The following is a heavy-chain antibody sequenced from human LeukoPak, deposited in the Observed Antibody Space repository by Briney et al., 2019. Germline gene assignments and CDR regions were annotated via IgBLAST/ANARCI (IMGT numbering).Heavy chain of an antibody. D-gene: IGHD2-15*01. V-gene: IGHV4-39*01. CDR2: IYYSGST. CDR3: APEVGLVGSY. Sequence: PSETLSLTCTVSGGSISSSSYYWGWIRQPPGKGLEWIGSIYYSGSTYYNPSLKSRVTISVDTSKNQFSLKLSSVTAADTAVYYCAPEVGLVGSYWGQGTLVTVSS. CDR1: GGSISSSSYY. J-gene: IGHJ4*02.